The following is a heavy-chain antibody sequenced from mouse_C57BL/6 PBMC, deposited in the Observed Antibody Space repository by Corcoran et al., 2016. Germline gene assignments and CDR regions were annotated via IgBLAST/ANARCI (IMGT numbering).Heavy chain of an antibody. CDR3: ARRPWFAY. J-gene: IGHJ3*01. CDR1: GYTFTTYG. CDR2: INTYSGVP. V-gene: IGHV9-3*01. Sequence: QIQLVQSGPELKKPGETVKISCKASGYTFTTYGMSWVKQDPGKGLKWMGWINTYSGVPTYADDFKGRFAFSLETSASTAYLQIKNLKNEYTATYFCARRPWFAYWGQGTLVTVSA.